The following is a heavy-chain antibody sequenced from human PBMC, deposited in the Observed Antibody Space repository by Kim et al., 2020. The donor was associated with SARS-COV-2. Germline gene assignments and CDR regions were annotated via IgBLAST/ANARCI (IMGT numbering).Heavy chain of an antibody. V-gene: IGHV3-33*01. J-gene: IGHJ6*02. Sequence: GGSLRLSCAASGFTFSSYGMHWVRQAPGKGLEWVAVIWYDGSNKYYADSVKGRFTISRDNSKNTLYLQMNSLRAEDTAVYYCAREGGRLEWSLRMDVWGQGTTVTVSS. D-gene: IGHD3-3*01. CDR2: IWYDGSNK. CDR1: GFTFSSYG. CDR3: AREGGRLEWSLRMDV.